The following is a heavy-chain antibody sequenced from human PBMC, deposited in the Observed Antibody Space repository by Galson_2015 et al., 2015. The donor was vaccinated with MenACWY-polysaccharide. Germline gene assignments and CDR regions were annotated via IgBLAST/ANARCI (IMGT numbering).Heavy chain of an antibody. Sequence: ETLSLACTVSGGSISRSSHYWGWIRPPPGQGLEWIGTVSYSGSAYYNASLKSRVTISVDTSKNQFSLKLSSVTAEDTAIYYCARAGRTDIVVVGYGWGFDYWGQGALVTVSS. D-gene: IGHD2-2*01. CDR1: GGSISRSSHY. V-gene: IGHV4-39*07. J-gene: IGHJ4*02. CDR3: ARAGRTDIVVVGYGWGFDY. CDR2: VSYSGSA.